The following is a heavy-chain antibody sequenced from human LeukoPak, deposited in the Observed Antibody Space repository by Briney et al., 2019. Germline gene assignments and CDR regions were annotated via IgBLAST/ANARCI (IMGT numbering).Heavy chain of an antibody. Sequence: SVKVSCKASGGTFSSYTISWVRQARGQGLEWMGRIIPILGIANYAQKFQGRVTITADKSTSTAYMELSSLRSEDTAVYYCARGSGELCGYSEEYADYWGQGTLVTVSS. D-gene: IGHD3-22*01. CDR2: IIPILGIA. CDR3: ARGSGELCGYSEEYADY. V-gene: IGHV1-69*02. CDR1: GGTFSSYT. J-gene: IGHJ4*02.